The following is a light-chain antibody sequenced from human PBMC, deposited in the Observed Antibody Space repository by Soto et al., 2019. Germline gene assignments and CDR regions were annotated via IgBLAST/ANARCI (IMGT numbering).Light chain of an antibody. CDR2: GAS. Sequence: EIVITQSPSTLSVSPGERATLSCRASQSVSSNLAWYQQKPGQAPRLLIYGASTRATGIPARFSGSGSGTEFTLTISSLQSEDFAVYHCQQYSKWPQLTFGGGTKVDIK. CDR1: QSVSSN. J-gene: IGKJ4*01. CDR3: QQYSKWPQLT. V-gene: IGKV3-15*01.